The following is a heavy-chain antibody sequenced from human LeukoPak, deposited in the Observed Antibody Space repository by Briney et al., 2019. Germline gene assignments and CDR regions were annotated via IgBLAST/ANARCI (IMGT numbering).Heavy chain of an antibody. J-gene: IGHJ5*02. CDR2: IYSGGST. D-gene: IGHD3-10*01. Sequence: GGSLRLSCAASGFTVSSNYMSWVRQAPGTGLEWGSVIYSGGSTYYADSVKGRFTISRDNSKNTLYLQMNSLRAEDTAVYYCARVEDYYGSGSGLDWFDPWGQGTLVTVSS. V-gene: IGHV3-53*01. CDR3: ARVEDYYGSGSGLDWFDP. CDR1: GFTVSSNY.